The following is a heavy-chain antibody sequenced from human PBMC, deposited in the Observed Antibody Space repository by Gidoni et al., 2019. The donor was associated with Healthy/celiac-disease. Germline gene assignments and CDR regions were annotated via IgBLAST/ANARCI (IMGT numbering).Heavy chain of an antibody. V-gene: IGHV3-30*04. CDR2: ISYDGSNK. D-gene: IGHD3-10*01. J-gene: IGHJ4*02. CDR3: ASGGEIGNYFDY. Sequence: QVQLVESGGGVVQPGRSLRLSCAASGFTFSSYAMHWVRQAPGKGLEWVAVISYDGSNKYDADSVKGRFTISRDNSKNTLYLQMNSLRAEDTAVYYCASGGEIGNYFDYWGQGTLVTVSS. CDR1: GFTFSSYA.